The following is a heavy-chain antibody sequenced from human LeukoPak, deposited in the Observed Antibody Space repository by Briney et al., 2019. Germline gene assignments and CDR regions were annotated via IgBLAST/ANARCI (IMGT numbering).Heavy chain of an antibody. D-gene: IGHD2/OR15-2a*01. J-gene: IGHJ4*02. CDR2: INSDGTT. V-gene: IGHV3-66*01. Sequence: PGGSLRLSCAASGVTVSSSYMGWVRQAPGKGLEWVSVINSDGTTYYADSVKGRFTASRDPSKNTLSLQMSSLRVEDTAVYYCTRDSTTWARSGYWGQGTLVTVSS. CDR3: TRDSTTWARSGY. CDR1: GVTVSSSY.